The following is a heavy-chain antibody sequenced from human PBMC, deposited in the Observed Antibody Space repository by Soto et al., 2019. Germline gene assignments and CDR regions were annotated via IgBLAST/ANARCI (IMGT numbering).Heavy chain of an antibody. CDR1: GFTFRSYA. CDR3: AKDNLAPYSKGWAIRFDP. J-gene: IGHJ5*02. Sequence: DVHLLESGGGLVQPGGALRLSCAASGFTFRSYAMGWVRQAPGEGLEWVSSIGGSGSYTYYADSVKGRFTISRDNFKRKLYLQMNSLRAEDTAVYYCAKDNLAPYSKGWAIRFDPWGQGTLVTVSS. D-gene: IGHD6-19*01. V-gene: IGHV3-23*01. CDR2: IGGSGSYT.